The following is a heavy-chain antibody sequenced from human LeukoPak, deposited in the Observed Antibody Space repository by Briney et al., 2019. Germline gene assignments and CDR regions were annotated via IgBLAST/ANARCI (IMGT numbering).Heavy chain of an antibody. V-gene: IGHV1-69*05. J-gene: IGHJ4*02. CDR2: IIPIFGTA. CDR3: ARAPVLRYFDWLQKGSYFDY. D-gene: IGHD3-9*01. Sequence: SEKVSCKASGGTFSSYAISWVRQAPGQGLEWMGGIIPIFGTANYAQKFQGRVTITTDESTSTAYMELSSLRSEDTAVYYCARAPVLRYFDWLQKGSYFDYWGQGTLVTVSS. CDR1: GGTFSSYA.